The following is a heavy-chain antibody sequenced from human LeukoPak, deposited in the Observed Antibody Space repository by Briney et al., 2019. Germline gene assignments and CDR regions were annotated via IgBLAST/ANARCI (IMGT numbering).Heavy chain of an antibody. CDR3: AIVKSGDDILTGYYTSQYNWFDP. Sequence: ASVKVSCKASGGTFSSYAISWVRQAPGQGLEWMGGIIPIFGTANYAQKFQGRVTITADESTSTAYMELSSLRSEDTAVYYCAIVKSGDDILTGYYTSQYNWFDPWGQGTLVTVSS. D-gene: IGHD3-9*01. J-gene: IGHJ5*02. V-gene: IGHV1-69*01. CDR1: GGTFSSYA. CDR2: IIPIFGTA.